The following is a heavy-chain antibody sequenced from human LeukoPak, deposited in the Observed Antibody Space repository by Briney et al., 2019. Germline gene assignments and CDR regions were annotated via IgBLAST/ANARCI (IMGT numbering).Heavy chain of an antibody. D-gene: IGHD1-26*01. CDR1: GFTFTSYS. Sequence: GGSLRLSCAASGFTFTSYSMNWVRQAPGKGLEWVSTISGGGGSTYYTDSVKGRFTISRDNSKNTLYLLVNSLRAEDTAVYYCAKGGKWDVTPFDYWGQGTLVTVSS. CDR3: AKGGKWDVTPFDY. J-gene: IGHJ4*02. V-gene: IGHV3-23*01. CDR2: ISGGGGST.